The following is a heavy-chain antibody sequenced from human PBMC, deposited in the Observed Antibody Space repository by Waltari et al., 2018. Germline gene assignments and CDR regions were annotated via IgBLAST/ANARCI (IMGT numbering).Heavy chain of an antibody. V-gene: IGHV1-3*01. CDR2: INAGNGNT. Sequence: QVQLVQSGAEVKKPGASVKVSCKASGYPFPSSATHWVRQAPVQRLEWMGWINAGNGNTKYSQKFQGRVTITRDTSASTAYMELSSLRSEDTAVYYCARDGRRLLWFRENNWFDPWGQGTLVTVSS. CDR3: ARDGRRLLWFRENNWFDP. D-gene: IGHD3-10*01. CDR1: GYPFPSSA. J-gene: IGHJ5*02.